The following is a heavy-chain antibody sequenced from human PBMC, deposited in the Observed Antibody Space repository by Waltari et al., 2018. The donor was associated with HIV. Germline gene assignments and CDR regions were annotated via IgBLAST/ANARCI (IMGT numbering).Heavy chain of an antibody. CDR2: IYSGGST. CDR3: ARDQVSAPDYYYYGMDV. J-gene: IGHJ6*02. Sequence: EVQLVESGGGLVRPGGSLSLSCAAPGFPVSSNYMTWVRQAPGKGLEWVSVIYSGGSTYYADSVKGRFTISRDNSKNTLYLQMNSLRAEDTAVYYCARDQVSAPDYYYYGMDVWGQGTTVTVSS. V-gene: IGHV3-66*01. D-gene: IGHD1-20*01. CDR1: GFPVSSNY.